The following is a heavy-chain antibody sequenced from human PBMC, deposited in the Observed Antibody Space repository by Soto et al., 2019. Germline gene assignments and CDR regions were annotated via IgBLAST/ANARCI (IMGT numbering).Heavy chain of an antibody. V-gene: IGHV1-18*04. CDR3: ARGYIVGATMQHTFNI. Sequence: ASGKVSCKASGYTFTSYGISWVRQAPGQGLEWMGWISAYNGNTNYAQKLQGRVTMTTDTSTSTAYMELWSLRSDDTAVYYCARGYIVGATMQHTFNISDQVTMVTVSS. D-gene: IGHD1-26*01. J-gene: IGHJ3*02. CDR2: ISAYNGNT. CDR1: GYTFTSYG.